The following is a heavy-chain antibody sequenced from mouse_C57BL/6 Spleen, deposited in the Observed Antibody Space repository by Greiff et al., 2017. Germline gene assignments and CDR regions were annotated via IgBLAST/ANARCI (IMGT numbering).Heavy chain of an antibody. CDR3: ARWGEYDDCFDY. CDR2: IIPSNGGT. V-gene: IGHV1-53*01. J-gene: IGHJ2*01. CDR1: GYTFTSYW. Sequence: QVQLQQPGTELVKPGASVKLSCKASGYTFTSYWMHWVKQRPGQGLEWIGNIIPSNGGTNYNEKFKSKATLTVHTSSSTAYLQLSSLTSEDSAVYYCARWGEYDDCFDYWGQGTTLTVAS. D-gene: IGHD2-14*01.